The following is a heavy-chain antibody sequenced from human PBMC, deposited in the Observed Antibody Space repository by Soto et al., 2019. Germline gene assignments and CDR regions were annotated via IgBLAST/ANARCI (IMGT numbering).Heavy chain of an antibody. CDR1: GFSLTSRPVG. CDR2: IYWDDDK. D-gene: IGHD5-12*01. J-gene: IGHJ4*02. V-gene: IGHV2-5*02. Sequence: QITLKESGPTLVEPTQTLTLTCTFSGFSLTSRPVGVGWVRQPPGKALEWLAFIYWDDDKRYSPSLRSTLTVTKDASKNQVVLTLTKLDPVDTATYYCAHRRNYNGSWNEGVFDYWGQGILVTVSS. CDR3: AHRRNYNGSWNEGVFDY.